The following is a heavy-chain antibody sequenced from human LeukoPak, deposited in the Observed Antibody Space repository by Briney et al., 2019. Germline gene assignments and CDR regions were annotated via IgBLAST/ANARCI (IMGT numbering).Heavy chain of an antibody. D-gene: IGHD3-10*01. Sequence: SETLSLTCSVSGASISSGSNYWGWIRQPPGKTLGWIGSIYSSGSTYYNSSLQSRVIIIIDTPKNHFSLTLSSVTAADTAVYYCAREANDAGLLWFETISRYMDVWGKGTTVTVSS. CDR3: AREANDAGLLWFETISRYMDV. CDR1: GASISSGSNY. CDR2: IYSSGST. V-gene: IGHV4-39*07. J-gene: IGHJ6*03.